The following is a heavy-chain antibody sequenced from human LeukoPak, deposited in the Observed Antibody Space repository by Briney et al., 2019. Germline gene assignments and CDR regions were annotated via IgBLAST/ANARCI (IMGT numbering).Heavy chain of an antibody. CDR2: IYYSGST. D-gene: IGHD1-26*01. CDR3: ARPIVGATVGAFDI. J-gene: IGHJ3*02. Sequence: SETLSLTCTVSGGSISSSSYYWGWIRQPPGKGLEWIGSIYYSGSTYYNPSLKSRVTISVDTSKNQFSLKLSSVTAADTAVYYCARPIVGATVGAFDIWGQGTMVTVSS. CDR1: GGSISSSSYY. V-gene: IGHV4-39*07.